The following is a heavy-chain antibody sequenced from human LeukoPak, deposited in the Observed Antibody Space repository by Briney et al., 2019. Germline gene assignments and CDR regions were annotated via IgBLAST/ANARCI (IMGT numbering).Heavy chain of an antibody. Sequence: GGSLRLPCTASGFTFGDYAMSWVRQAPGKGLEWVGFIRSKAYGGTTEYAASVKGRFTISRDDSKSIAYLQMNSLKTEDTAVYYCTRYAFGGVIPFGYWGQGTLVTVSS. V-gene: IGHV3-49*04. D-gene: IGHD3-16*02. CDR2: IRSKAYGGTT. CDR3: TRYAFGGVIPFGY. CDR1: GFTFGDYA. J-gene: IGHJ4*02.